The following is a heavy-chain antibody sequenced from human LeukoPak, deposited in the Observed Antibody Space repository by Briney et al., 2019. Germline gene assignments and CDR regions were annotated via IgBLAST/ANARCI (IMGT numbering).Heavy chain of an antibody. J-gene: IGHJ4*02. Sequence: ASVKVSCKASGYTFTSYYMHWVRQAPGQGLEWMGLINPSGGSTSYAQKFQGRVTMTRDTSTSTVYMELSSLRSEDTAVYYCAREPGTMVRGNILWGQGTLVTVSS. CDR3: AREPGTMVRGNIL. CDR1: GYTFTSYY. CDR2: INPSGGST. V-gene: IGHV1-46*01. D-gene: IGHD3-10*01.